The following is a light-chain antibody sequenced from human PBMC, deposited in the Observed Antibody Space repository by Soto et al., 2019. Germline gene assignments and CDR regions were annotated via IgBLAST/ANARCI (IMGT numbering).Light chain of an antibody. CDR2: EVN. CDR3: NSYVGSNNDV. Sequence: QSVLPQPPSASGSPGQSVTISCTGTSSDISDNKYVSWFQQHPGKAPKVLIYEVNKRASGVPDRFSGSKSGNTASLTVSGLRADDEADYYCNSYVGSNNDVFGIATNVAVL. CDR1: SSDISDNKY. J-gene: IGLJ1*01. V-gene: IGLV2-8*01.